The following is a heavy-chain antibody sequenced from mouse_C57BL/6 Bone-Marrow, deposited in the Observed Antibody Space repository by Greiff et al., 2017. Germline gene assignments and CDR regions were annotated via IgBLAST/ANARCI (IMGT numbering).Heavy chain of an antibody. CDR2: IDPSDSYT. D-gene: IGHD2-2*01. CDR1: GYTFTSYW. Sequence: VQLQQPGAELVMPGASVKLSCKASGYTFTSYWMHWVKQRPGQGLEWIGEIDPSDSYTNYNQKFKGKSTLTVDKSSSTAYMQLSSLTSEDSAVYYCAKDGGIYYGYPYGGQGTTLTVSS. J-gene: IGHJ2*01. CDR3: AKDGGIYYGYPY. V-gene: IGHV1-69*01.